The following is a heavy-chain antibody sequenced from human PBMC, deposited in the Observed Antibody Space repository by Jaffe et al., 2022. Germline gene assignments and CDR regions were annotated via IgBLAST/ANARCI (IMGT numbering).Heavy chain of an antibody. D-gene: IGHD6-13*01. CDR3: ARGSSSSWYGDAFDI. J-gene: IGHJ3*02. V-gene: IGHV4-61*02. Sequence: QVQLQESGPGLVKPSQTLSLTCTVSGGSISSGSYYWSWIRQPAGKGLEWIGRIYTSGSTNYNPSLKSRVTISVDTSKNQFSLKLSSVTAADTAVYYCARGSSSSWYGDAFDIWGQGTMVTVSS. CDR1: GGSISSGSYY. CDR2: IYTSGST.